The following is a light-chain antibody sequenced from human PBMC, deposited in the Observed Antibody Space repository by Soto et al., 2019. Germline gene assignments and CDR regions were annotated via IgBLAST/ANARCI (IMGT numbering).Light chain of an antibody. J-gene: IGLJ1*01. CDR2: EGS. V-gene: IGLV2-23*01. CDR1: SSDVGSYDL. CDR3: CSYAGSSTFV. Sequence: QSVLTQSASVSGSPGQSITISCTGTSSDVGSYDLVSWYQQHLGKAPKLMIYEGSKRPSGVSNRFSGSKSGNTASLTISGLQAEDEADYFCCSYAGSSTFVFGTGTKLTVL.